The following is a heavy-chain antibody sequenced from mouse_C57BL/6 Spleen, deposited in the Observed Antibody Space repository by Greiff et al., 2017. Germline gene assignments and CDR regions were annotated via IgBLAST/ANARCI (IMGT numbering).Heavy chain of an antibody. J-gene: IGHJ3*01. CDR2: IDPNSGGT. CDR3: ARVDDYDPWFAY. CDR1: GYTFTSYW. Sequence: QVQLQQPGAELVKPGASVKLSCKASGYTFTSYWMHWVKQRPGRGLEWIGRIDPNSGGTKYNEKFKSKATLTVDKPSSTAYMPLSSLTSEDSAVYYCARVDDYDPWFAYWGQGTLVTVSA. V-gene: IGHV1-72*01. D-gene: IGHD2-4*01.